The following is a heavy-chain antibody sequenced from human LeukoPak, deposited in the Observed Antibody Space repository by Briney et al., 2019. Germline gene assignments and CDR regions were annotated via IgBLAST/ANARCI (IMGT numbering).Heavy chain of an antibody. CDR3: ARGRRRLYYDSSGYFNFDY. CDR1: GYSISSGYY. J-gene: IGHJ4*02. CDR2: INHGGST. Sequence: PSETLSLTCTVSGYSISSGYYWGWIRQPPGKGLEWIGEINHGGSTNYNPTLKSRVTILVDTSKNQFSLKLSSVTAADTAVYYRARGRRRLYYDSSGYFNFDYWGQGTLVTVSS. V-gene: IGHV4-38-2*02. D-gene: IGHD3-22*01.